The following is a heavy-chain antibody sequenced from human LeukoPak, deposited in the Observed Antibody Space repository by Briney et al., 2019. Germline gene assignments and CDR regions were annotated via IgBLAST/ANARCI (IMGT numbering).Heavy chain of an antibody. CDR2: INHSGST. Sequence: SETLSLTCAVYGGSFSGYYWSWIRQPPGKGLEWIGEINHSGSTNYNPSLKSRVTISVDTSKNQFSLKLSSVTAADTAVYYCASTDSSGYEDFGAFDIWGQGTMVTVSS. J-gene: IGHJ3*02. CDR3: ASTDSSGYEDFGAFDI. CDR1: GGSFSGYY. V-gene: IGHV4-34*01. D-gene: IGHD3-22*01.